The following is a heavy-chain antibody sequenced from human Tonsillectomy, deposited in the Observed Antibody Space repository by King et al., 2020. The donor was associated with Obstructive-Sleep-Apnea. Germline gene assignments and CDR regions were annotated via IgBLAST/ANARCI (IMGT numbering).Heavy chain of an antibody. V-gene: IGHV3-21*01. Sequence: EVQLVESGGGLVKPGGSLRLSCAASGFIFSDYDMNWVRRAPGKGLEWVSSITTISHYIYYADSVKGRFTISRDNANNLVYLQMSSLRAEDTAMYYCTSALGSRALRDNWFDLRGQGTLVTVSS. CDR3: TSALGSRALRDNWFDL. D-gene: IGHD3-10*01. J-gene: IGHJ5*02. CDR1: GFIFSDYD. CDR2: ITTISHYI.